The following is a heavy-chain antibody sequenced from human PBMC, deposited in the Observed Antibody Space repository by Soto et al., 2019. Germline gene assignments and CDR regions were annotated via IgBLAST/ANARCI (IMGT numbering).Heavy chain of an antibody. D-gene: IGHD3-3*01. J-gene: IGHJ2*01. CDR3: AEDGIRDFRSVSAFLLNRSSDL. CDR2: IYYSGST. Sequence: PGKGLEWIGYIYYSGSTYYNPSLKSRVIISVDTSKNQFSLKLSSVTAADTAFFFQAEDGIRDFRSVSAFLLNRSSDL. V-gene: IGHV4-31*02.